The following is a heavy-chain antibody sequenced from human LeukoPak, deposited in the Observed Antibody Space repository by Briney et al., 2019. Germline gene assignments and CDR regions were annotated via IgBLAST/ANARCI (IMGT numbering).Heavy chain of an antibody. CDR2: IDPSGDTT. CDR1: GDTFTNYY. V-gene: IGHV1-46*01. CDR3: ARSKGRRTSGYNHYYAMDV. D-gene: IGHD3-22*01. Sequence: ASVKVSCKASGDTFTNYYMHWVRQAPGQGFEWLGIIDPSGDTTNYAQKFQGRVTMSRDTSTSSVYMDLSSLRSEDTAVYYCARSKGRRTSGYNHYYAMDVWGQGTTVTVSS. J-gene: IGHJ6*02.